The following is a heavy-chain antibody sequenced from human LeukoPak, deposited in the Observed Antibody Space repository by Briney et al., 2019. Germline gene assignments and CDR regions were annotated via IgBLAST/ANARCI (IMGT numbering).Heavy chain of an antibody. J-gene: IGHJ4*02. Sequence: GGSLRLSCAASGFTFNNYWMSWVRQAPGKGLEWVSAISGSGGSTYYADSVKGRFTISRDNSKNTLYLQMNSLRAEDTAVYYCXXXQLLPSWGYFDYWGQGTLVTVSS. V-gene: IGHV3-23*01. CDR1: GFTFNNYW. CDR3: XXXQLLPSWGYFDY. CDR2: ISGSGGST. D-gene: IGHD2-2*01.